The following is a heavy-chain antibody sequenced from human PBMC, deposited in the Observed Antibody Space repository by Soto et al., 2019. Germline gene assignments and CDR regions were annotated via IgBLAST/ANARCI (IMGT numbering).Heavy chain of an antibody. Sequence: GGSLRLSCAASGFTFSSYGMHWVRQAPGKGLEWVAVIWYDGSNKYYADSVKGRFTISRDNSKNTLYLQMNSLRAEDTAVYYCARAPRDNWNLKNYWGQGTLVTVSS. V-gene: IGHV3-33*01. CDR1: GFTFSSYG. J-gene: IGHJ4*02. CDR3: ARAPRDNWNLKNY. CDR2: IWYDGSNK. D-gene: IGHD1-20*01.